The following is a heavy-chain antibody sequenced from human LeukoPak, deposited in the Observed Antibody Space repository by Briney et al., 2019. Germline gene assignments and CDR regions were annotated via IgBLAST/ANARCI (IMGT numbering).Heavy chain of an antibody. CDR1: GFTFDTYS. Sequence: PGGSLRLSCAASGFTFDTYSMDWVRQAPGKGLEWVSSISSRSTYIYYADSVKGRFTISRDNAKNTLFLQMNSLRAEDTAVYYCATTGSGSYYDYWGQGTLVTVSS. CDR3: ATTGSGSYYDY. D-gene: IGHD1-26*01. J-gene: IGHJ4*02. V-gene: IGHV3-21*01. CDR2: ISSRSTYI.